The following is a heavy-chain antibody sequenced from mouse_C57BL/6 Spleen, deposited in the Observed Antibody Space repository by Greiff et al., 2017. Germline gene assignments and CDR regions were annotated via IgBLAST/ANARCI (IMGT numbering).Heavy chain of an antibody. D-gene: IGHD1-1*01. Sequence: EVHLVESGGGLVKPGGSLKLSCAASGFTFSSYAMSWVRQTPEKRLEWVATSSDGGSYTYYPDNVKGRFTISRDNAKNNLYLQMSHLKSEDTAMYYCARDKDYGSSYVDYWGQGTTLTVSS. CDR3: ARDKDYGSSYVDY. CDR1: GFTFSSYA. CDR2: SSDGGSYT. V-gene: IGHV5-4*01. J-gene: IGHJ2*01.